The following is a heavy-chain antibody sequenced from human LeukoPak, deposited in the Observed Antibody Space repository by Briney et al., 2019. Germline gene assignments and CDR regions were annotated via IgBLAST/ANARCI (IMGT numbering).Heavy chain of an antibody. CDR1: GFTFSSYG. CDR2: IWYDGSNK. D-gene: IGHD6-19*01. Sequence: GGSLRLSCAASGFTFSSYGMHWVRQAPGKGLEWVAVIWYDGSNKYYADSVKGRFTISRDNSKNTLYLQMNSLRAEDTAVYYCASEIAVAGTSRDYWGQGTLVTVSS. CDR3: ASEIAVAGTSRDY. J-gene: IGHJ4*02. V-gene: IGHV3-33*01.